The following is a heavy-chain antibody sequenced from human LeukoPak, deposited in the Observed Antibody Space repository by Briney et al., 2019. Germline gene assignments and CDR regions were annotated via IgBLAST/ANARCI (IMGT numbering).Heavy chain of an antibody. CDR3: ARPAYYGDYDHSAYYFDY. CDR1: GGSFSGYY. CDR2: INHSGST. J-gene: IGHJ4*02. D-gene: IGHD4-17*01. V-gene: IGHV4-34*01. Sequence: PSETLSLTCAVYGGSFSGYYWSWIRQPPGKGLEWIGEINHSGSTNYNPSLKSRVTISVDTSKHQFSLKLSSVTAADTAVYYCARPAYYGDYDHSAYYFDYWGQGTLVTVSS.